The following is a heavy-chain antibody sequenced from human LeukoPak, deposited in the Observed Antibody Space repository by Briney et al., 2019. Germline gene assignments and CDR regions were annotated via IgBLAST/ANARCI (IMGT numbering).Heavy chain of an antibody. J-gene: IGHJ5*02. CDR2: IIPIFGTA. D-gene: IGHD6-19*01. V-gene: IGHV1-69*13. CDR3: ARQGRVAEVNWFDP. CDR1: GGTFSSYA. Sequence: SVKVSCKASGGTFSSYAISWVRQAPGQGLEWMGGIIPIFGTANYAQKFQGRVTITADESTSTAYMELSSLRSEDTAVYYCARQGRVAEVNWFDPWGQGTLVTVSS.